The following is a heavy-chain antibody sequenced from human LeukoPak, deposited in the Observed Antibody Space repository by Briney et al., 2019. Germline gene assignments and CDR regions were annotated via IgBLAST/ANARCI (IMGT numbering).Heavy chain of an antibody. Sequence: GGSLRLSCSASGFTFSSYCMNWVRQAPGKGLEWVANIEQHGNEKYYMDSVKGRFTISRDNAKNSLYLEMNTLRAEDTAIYYCAKDQRGYDKPADYWGQGTLVIVSS. CDR3: AKDQRGYDKPADY. J-gene: IGHJ4*02. D-gene: IGHD3-22*01. CDR2: IEQHGNEK. CDR1: GFTFSSYC. V-gene: IGHV3-7*03.